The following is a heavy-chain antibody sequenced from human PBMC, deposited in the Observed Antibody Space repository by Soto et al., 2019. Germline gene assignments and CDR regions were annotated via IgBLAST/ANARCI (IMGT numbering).Heavy chain of an antibody. Sequence: ASVKVSCKASGYTFTSYAMHWVRQAPGQRLEWMGWINAGNGNTKYSQKFQGRVTITRDTSASTAYMELSSLRPEDTAVYYCARAVSSGYYYGPDYWGQGTLVTVSS. CDR2: INAGNGNT. D-gene: IGHD3-22*01. J-gene: IGHJ4*02. V-gene: IGHV1-3*01. CDR3: ARAVSSGYYYGPDY. CDR1: GYTFTSYA.